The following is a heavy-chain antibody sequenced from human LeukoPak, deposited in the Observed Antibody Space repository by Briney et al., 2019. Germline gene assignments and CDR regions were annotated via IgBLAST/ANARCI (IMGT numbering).Heavy chain of an antibody. Sequence: SETLSLTCTVSGGSISSYYWSWIRQPPGKGLEWVGEINHSGSTNYNPSLKSRVTISVDTSKNQFSLKLSSVTAADTAVYYCARTSGIVVVPAAIGVGIPFDYWGQGTLVTVSS. J-gene: IGHJ4*02. CDR3: ARTSGIVVVPAAIGVGIPFDY. D-gene: IGHD2-2*01. CDR2: INHSGST. V-gene: IGHV4-34*01. CDR1: GGSISSYY.